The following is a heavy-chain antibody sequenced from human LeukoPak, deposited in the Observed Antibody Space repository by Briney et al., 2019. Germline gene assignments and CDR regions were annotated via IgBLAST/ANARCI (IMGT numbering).Heavy chain of an antibody. CDR1: GFSFSTSEVG. Sequence: VSGPTLAKPTQTLTLTCTFSGFSFSTSEVGVGWIRQPPGKALEWLGIIYWDDDKRYSSSLKSRLTIIKDTSKNQVVLTMTNIDPVETATYYCAHRGTKNWFDPWGQGTLVTVSS. V-gene: IGHV2-5*02. CDR2: IYWDDDK. CDR3: AHRGTKNWFDP. J-gene: IGHJ5*02.